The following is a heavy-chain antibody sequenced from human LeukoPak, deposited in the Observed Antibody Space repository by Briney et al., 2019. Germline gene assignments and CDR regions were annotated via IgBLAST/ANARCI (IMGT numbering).Heavy chain of an antibody. D-gene: IGHD3-22*01. CDR2: INPNSGGT. J-gene: IGHJ3*02. CDR1: GGTFSNHA. V-gene: IGHV1-2*02. Sequence: ASVKVSCKASGGTFSNHAVSWVRQAPGQGLEWMGWINPNSGGTNYAQKFQGRVTMTRDTSISTAYMELSRLRSDDTAVYYCARQNYYDSSGYYPHDAFDIWGQGTMVTVSS. CDR3: ARQNYYDSSGYYPHDAFDI.